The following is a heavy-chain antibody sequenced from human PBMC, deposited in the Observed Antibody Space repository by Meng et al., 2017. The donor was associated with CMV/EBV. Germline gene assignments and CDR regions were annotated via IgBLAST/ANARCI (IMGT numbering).Heavy chain of an antibody. V-gene: IGHV3-30*02. J-gene: IGHJ1*01. D-gene: IGHD2-2*01. CDR1: GFTFSSYG. CDR2: IRYGGSNK. Sequence: GGSLRLSCAASGFTFSSYGMHWVRQAPGKGLEWVAFIRYGGSNKYYADSVKGRFTISRDNSKNTLYLQMNSLRAEDTAVYYCAKGSRHNIVVVPAPPEYFQHWGQGTLVTVSS. CDR3: AKGSRHNIVVVPAPPEYFQH.